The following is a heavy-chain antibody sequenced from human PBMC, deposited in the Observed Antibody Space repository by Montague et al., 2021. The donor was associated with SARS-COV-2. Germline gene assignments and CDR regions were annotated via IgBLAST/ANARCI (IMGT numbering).Heavy chain of an antibody. Sequence: SETLSLTCTVSGGSIRSSSYYWGWIRQPPGKGLEWIGNIYYSGSTYYNPSLKGRVTISVDTSKDQFSLNLNSVTVADTAIYFCARLASGIGNAFDVWGQGTMVNVSS. CDR2: IYYSGST. J-gene: IGHJ3*01. D-gene: IGHD3-10*01. V-gene: IGHV4-39*01. CDR1: GGSIRSSSYY. CDR3: ARLASGIGNAFDV.